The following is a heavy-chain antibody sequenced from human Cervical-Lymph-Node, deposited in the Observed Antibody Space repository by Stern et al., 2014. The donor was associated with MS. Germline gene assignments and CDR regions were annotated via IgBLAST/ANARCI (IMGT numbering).Heavy chain of an antibody. CDR1: GYTFTSYW. CDR3: ARQRYFDY. CDR2: IFPGGSDI. Sequence: MQLGQSGPEVKRPGESLKISCQASGYTFTSYWIGWVRQMPGKGLEWIAIIFPGGSDIRYSPSFQGQVTISADKSSSTAYLQWNNLKASDTAIYYCARQRYFDYWGQGTLVTVSS. J-gene: IGHJ4*02. V-gene: IGHV5-51*01.